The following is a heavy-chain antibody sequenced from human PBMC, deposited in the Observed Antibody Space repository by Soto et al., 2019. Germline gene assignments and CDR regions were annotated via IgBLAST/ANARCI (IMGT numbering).Heavy chain of an antibody. CDR1: GYTFTGYY. CDR3: ARDRGSAYPGFDFGY. Sequence: ASVKVSCKASGYTFTGYYMHWVRQAPGQGLEWMGWINPNSGGTNYAQKFQGWVTMTRDTSISTAYMELSRLRSDDTAVYYCARDRGSAYPGFDFGYWSQGTLDIVSS. V-gene: IGHV1-2*04. J-gene: IGHJ4*02. CDR2: INPNSGGT. D-gene: IGHD3-16*01.